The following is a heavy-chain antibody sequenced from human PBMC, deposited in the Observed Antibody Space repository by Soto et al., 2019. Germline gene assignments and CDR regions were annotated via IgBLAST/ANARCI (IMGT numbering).Heavy chain of an antibody. D-gene: IGHD6-19*01. CDR3: ARAPYSSGWYVYYFDY. Sequence: SQTLSLTCAISGDSVSSNSAAWNWIRQSPSRGLEWLGRTYYRSKWYNDYAVSVKSRITINPDTSKNQFSLQLNSVTPEDTAVYYCARAPYSSGWYVYYFDYWGQGTLVTVSS. J-gene: IGHJ4*02. CDR1: GDSVSSNSAA. V-gene: IGHV6-1*01. CDR2: TYYRSKWYN.